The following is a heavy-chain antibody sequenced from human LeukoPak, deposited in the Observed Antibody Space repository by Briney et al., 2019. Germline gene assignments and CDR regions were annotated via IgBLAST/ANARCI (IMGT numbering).Heavy chain of an antibody. V-gene: IGHV4-4*09. D-gene: IGHD6-13*01. CDR3: ARLGSGSLTAYDNWFDP. CDR1: GGSISSYL. CDR2: IYTSGST. Sequence: PSETLSLTCTVSGGSISSYLWSWIRQPPGKGLEWIGHIYTSGSTDYNPSLKSRVTISVDTSKNQLSLKLNSVTAADTAVYYCARLGSGSLTAYDNWFDPWGQGTLVTVSS. J-gene: IGHJ5*02.